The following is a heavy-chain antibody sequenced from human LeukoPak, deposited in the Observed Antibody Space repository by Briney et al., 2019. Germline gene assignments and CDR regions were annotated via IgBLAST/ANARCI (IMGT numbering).Heavy chain of an antibody. CDR3: ARGLATIAD. V-gene: IGHV3-23*01. CDR1: GFSFSNYA. Sequence: GGSLRLSCVPSGFSFSNYAMSWVRQAPGKGLEWVSSISGSGGSTHYADSVKGRFTISRDKTKNTLYIQMNSLRAEDTAVYYCARGLATIADWGQGTLVTVSS. J-gene: IGHJ4*02. CDR2: ISGSGGST. D-gene: IGHD5-12*01.